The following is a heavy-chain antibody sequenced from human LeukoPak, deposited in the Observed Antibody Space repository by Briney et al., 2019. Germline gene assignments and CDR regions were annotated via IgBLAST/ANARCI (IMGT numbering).Heavy chain of an antibody. CDR3: ARVFAREDYGDYVANWFDP. CDR1: GYTFTSYY. Sequence: ASVKVSCKASGYTFTSYYMHWVRQAPGQGLEWMGIINPSGGSTSYAQKLQGRVTMTTDTSTSTAYMELRSLRSDDTAVYYCARVFAREDYGDYVANWFDPWGQGTLVTVSS. V-gene: IGHV1-46*01. CDR2: INPSGGST. D-gene: IGHD4-17*01. J-gene: IGHJ5*02.